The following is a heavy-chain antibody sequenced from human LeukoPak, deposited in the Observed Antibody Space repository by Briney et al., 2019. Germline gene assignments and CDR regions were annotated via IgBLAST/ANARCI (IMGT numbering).Heavy chain of an antibody. D-gene: IGHD3-22*01. CDR1: GFIFSSYG. V-gene: IGHV3-30*18. Sequence: GGSLRLSCAASGFIFSSYGMHWVRQAPGKGLEWVAVISYDGSNKYYADSVKGRLTISRDNPKSTLYLQMNSLRAEDTAVYYCAKQYYYDGSGPLDDWGQGTLVTVSS. CDR2: ISYDGSNK. J-gene: IGHJ4*02. CDR3: AKQYYYDGSGPLDD.